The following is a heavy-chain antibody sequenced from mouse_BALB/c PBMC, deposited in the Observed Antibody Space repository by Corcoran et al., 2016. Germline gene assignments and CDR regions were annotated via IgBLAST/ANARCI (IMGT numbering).Heavy chain of an antibody. CDR1: GYTFISYG. D-gene: IGHD1-2*01. V-gene: IGHV9-1*02. CDR2: INTYTGEP. J-gene: IGHJ3*01. CDR3: ARGENGPFAY. Sequence: QIQLVQSGPELKKPGETVKISCKASGYTFISYGMNWVKQAPGKGLKWMGGINTYTGEPTYADDFKGRFAFSLETSASTAYLQINNLKNEDMATYFCARGENGPFAYWGQGTLVTVSA.